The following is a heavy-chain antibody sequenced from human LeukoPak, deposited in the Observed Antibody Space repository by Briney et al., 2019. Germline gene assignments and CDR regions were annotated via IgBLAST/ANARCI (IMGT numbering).Heavy chain of an antibody. Sequence: GGSLRLSCVASGFTFTNYYMSWIRQTPGQGLEWISHISSSGTAIYYADSVKGRFTISKDNAENSLYLQMNSLTAEDTAVYYCARDKGYCSSTSCRPRADFDYWGQGTLVTVSS. V-gene: IGHV3-11*04. CDR3: ARDKGYCSSTSCRPRADFDY. CDR2: ISSSGTAI. CDR1: GFTFTNYY. J-gene: IGHJ4*02. D-gene: IGHD2-2*01.